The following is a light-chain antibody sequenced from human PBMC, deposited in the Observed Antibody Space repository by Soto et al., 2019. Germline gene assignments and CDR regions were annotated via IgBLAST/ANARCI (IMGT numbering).Light chain of an antibody. CDR2: GAS. CDR1: HSVSSSY. J-gene: IGKJ2*01. Sequence: EIVLTQSPGTLSLSPGERATLSCRASHSVSSSYLAWYQQKPGQAPSLLIYGASSRATGIPDRFSGSGSGTDFTLTISRLEPEDFAVYYCQQYGSSPYTFGQGTKMEIK. CDR3: QQYGSSPYT. V-gene: IGKV3-20*01.